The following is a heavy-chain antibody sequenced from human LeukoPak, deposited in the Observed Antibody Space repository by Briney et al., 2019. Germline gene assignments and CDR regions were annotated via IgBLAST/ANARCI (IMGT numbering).Heavy chain of an antibody. CDR1: GYTFTSYG. CDR3: ARVGYCSSTSCYYMDV. D-gene: IGHD2-2*01. V-gene: IGHV1-18*01. Sequence: ASVKVSCTASGYTFTSYGISWVRQAPGQGLEWMGWISAYNGNTNYAQKLQGRVTMTTDTSTSTAYMELRSLRSDDTAVYYCARVGYCSSTSCYYMDVWGKGTLVTVSS. J-gene: IGHJ6*03. CDR2: ISAYNGNT.